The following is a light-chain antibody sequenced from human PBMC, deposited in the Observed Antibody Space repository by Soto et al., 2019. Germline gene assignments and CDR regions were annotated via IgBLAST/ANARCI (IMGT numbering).Light chain of an antibody. CDR1: SDYSHYK. CDR2: VGTGGIVG. J-gene: IGLJ2*01. V-gene: IGLV9-49*01. Sequence: QSVLTQPPSASASLGASVTLTCTLSSDYSHYKVDWYQQRPGKGPRFVMRVGTGGIVGSKGDGIPDRFSVLGSGLNRYLTIKNIQEEDESYYHCGADHGSGSNFVVVFGGGTKLTVL. CDR3: GADHGSGSNFVVV.